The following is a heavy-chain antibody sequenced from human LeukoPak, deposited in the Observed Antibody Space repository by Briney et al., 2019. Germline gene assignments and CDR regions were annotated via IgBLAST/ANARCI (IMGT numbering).Heavy chain of an antibody. Sequence: ASVKVSCKASGYTFTNYDINWVRQATGQGLEWMGWMNPNSGNTGYAQKFQGRVTMTRNTSISTAYMELSSLRSEDTAVYYCASSPIVVVPAAMSYYYYGMDVWGQGTTVTVSS. CDR1: GYTFTNYD. CDR3: ASSPIVVVPAAMSYYYYGMDV. V-gene: IGHV1-8*01. CDR2: MNPNSGNT. J-gene: IGHJ6*02. D-gene: IGHD2-2*01.